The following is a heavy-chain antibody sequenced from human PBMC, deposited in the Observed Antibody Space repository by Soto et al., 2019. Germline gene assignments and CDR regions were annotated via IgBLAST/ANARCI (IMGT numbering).Heavy chain of an antibody. Sequence: ASVKVSCKASGGTFSSYAISWVRQAPGQGLEWMGGIIPIFGTANYAQKFQGRVTITADESTSTAYMELSSLRSEDTAVYYCACYGSGWYRDYYYYGMDVWGQGTTVTVSS. V-gene: IGHV1-69*13. CDR1: GGTFSSYA. CDR2: IIPIFGTA. D-gene: IGHD6-19*01. CDR3: ACYGSGWYRDYYYYGMDV. J-gene: IGHJ6*02.